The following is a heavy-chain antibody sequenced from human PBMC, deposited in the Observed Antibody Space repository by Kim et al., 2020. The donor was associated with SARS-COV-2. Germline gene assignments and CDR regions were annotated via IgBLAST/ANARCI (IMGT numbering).Heavy chain of an antibody. D-gene: IGHD1-26*01. J-gene: IGHJ6*01. CDR1: GFTFDNYA. CDR3: ARVSGSYLNYYFPMDV. CDR2: ISWNSDRT. V-gene: IGHV3-9*01. Sequence: GGSLRLSCVASGFTFDNYAMHWVRQAPGKGLEWVSGISWNSDRTSYADSVRGRFTISRDDAKNSLYLHMNSLRPEVTALYYCARVSGSYLNYYFPMDVWG.